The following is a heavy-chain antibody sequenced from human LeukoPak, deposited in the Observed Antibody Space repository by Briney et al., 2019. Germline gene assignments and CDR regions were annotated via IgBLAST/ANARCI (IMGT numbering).Heavy chain of an antibody. Sequence: GASVKVSCKASGGTFSSYAISWVRQAPGQGLEWMGGIIPIFGTANYAQKSQGRVTITADESTSTAYMELSSLRSEDTAVYYCARAHCSSTSCPPDAFDIWGQGTMVTVSS. CDR2: IIPIFGTA. J-gene: IGHJ3*02. D-gene: IGHD2-2*01. V-gene: IGHV1-69*13. CDR3: ARAHCSSTSCPPDAFDI. CDR1: GGTFSSYA.